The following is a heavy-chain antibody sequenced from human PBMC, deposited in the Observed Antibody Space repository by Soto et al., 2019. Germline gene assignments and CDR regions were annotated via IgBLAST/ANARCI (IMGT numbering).Heavy chain of an antibody. D-gene: IGHD2-15*01. CDR3: AKGGNTYCSGGSCYAYYYFDY. Sequence: GGSLRLSCAASGFTFSSYAMSWVRQAPGKGLEWVSAISGSGGSTYYADSVKGRFTISRDNSKNTLYLQMNSLRAEDTAVYYCAKGGNTYCSGGSCYAYYYFDYWGQGTLVT. V-gene: IGHV3-23*01. CDR2: ISGSGGST. J-gene: IGHJ4*02. CDR1: GFTFSSYA.